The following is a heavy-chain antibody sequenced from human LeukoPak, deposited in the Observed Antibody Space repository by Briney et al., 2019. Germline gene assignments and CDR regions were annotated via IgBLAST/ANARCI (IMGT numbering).Heavy chain of an antibody. CDR3: ARYCCYDFLRYYYGMDV. CDR2: INHSGST. V-gene: IGHV4-34*01. CDR1: GGSFSGYY. J-gene: IGHJ6*02. D-gene: IGHD3-3*01. Sequence: SETLPLTCAVYGGSFSGYYWSWIRQPPGKGLEWIGEINHSGSTNYNPSLKSRVTISVDTSKNQFSLKLSSVTAADTAVYYCARYCCYDFLRYYYGMDVWGQGTTVTVSS.